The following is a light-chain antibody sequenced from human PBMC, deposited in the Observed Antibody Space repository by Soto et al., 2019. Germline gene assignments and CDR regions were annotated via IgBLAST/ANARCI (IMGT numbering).Light chain of an antibody. CDR2: NTN. CDR3: LLYLGGGIWV. J-gene: IGLJ3*02. CDR1: SGPVFTSSY. Sequence: QAVVTQEPSFSVSPGGTVTLTCGLSSGPVFTSSYPNWYQQTPGQAPRTLIFNTNTRPSGVPDRFSGSILGDKAALIITGAQADDDSYYYCLLYLGGGIWVFGGGTKLTVL. V-gene: IGLV8-61*01.